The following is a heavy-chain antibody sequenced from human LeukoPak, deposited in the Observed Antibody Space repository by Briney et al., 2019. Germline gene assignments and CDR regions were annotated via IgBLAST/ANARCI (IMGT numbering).Heavy chain of an antibody. CDR1: GFTFSDYY. J-gene: IGHJ6*03. Sequence: GGSLRLSCVASGFTFSDYYMSWVRQPPGKGLEWVANIKQDGSEKYYVDSVKGRFTISRDSAKNSLFLQMNSLRAEDTAVYYCARDHAFSYYYYYMDVWGKGTTVTVSS. CDR2: IKQDGSEK. CDR3: ARDHAFSYYYYYMDV. V-gene: IGHV3-7*01. D-gene: IGHD3-3*01.